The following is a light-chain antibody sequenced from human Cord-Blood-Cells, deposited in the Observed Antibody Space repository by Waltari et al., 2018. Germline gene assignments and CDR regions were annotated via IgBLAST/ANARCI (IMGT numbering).Light chain of an antibody. V-gene: IGKV3-20*01. CDR1: QSVSSSY. J-gene: IGKJ3*01. Sequence: EIVLTQSPGTLSLSQGERATLSCRASQSVSSSYLAWYQQKPGQAPRLLIYGASSRATGIPDRFSGSGSGTDFILTISRLEPEDFAVYYCQLGFTFGPGTKVDIK. CDR2: GAS. CDR3: QLGFT.